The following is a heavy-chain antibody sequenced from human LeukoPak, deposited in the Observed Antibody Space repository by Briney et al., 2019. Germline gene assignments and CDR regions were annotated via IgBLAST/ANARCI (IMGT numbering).Heavy chain of an antibody. Sequence: ASVKVSCKASGYTFTSYFLHWVRQAPGQGLEWMGIINPSGGSTSYAQKFQGRVTMTRDMSTSTVYMELNSLRSEDTAVYYCASLDYGDIFDYWGQGTLVTVSS. J-gene: IGHJ4*02. CDR1: GYTFTSYF. CDR3: ASLDYGDIFDY. D-gene: IGHD4-17*01. V-gene: IGHV1-46*01. CDR2: INPSGGST.